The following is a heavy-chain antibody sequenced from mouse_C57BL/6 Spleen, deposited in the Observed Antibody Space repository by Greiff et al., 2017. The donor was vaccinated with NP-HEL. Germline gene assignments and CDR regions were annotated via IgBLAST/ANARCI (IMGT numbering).Heavy chain of an antibody. J-gene: IGHJ2*01. Sequence: VQLVESGPELVKPGASVKISCKASGYAFSSSWMNWVKQRPGKGLVWIGRIYPGDGDTNYNGKFKGKATLTADKSSSTAYMQLSSLTSEDSAVYFCARDDGYSGYFDYWGQGTTLTVSS. D-gene: IGHD2-3*01. CDR2: IYPGDGDT. CDR1: GYAFSSSW. V-gene: IGHV1-82*01. CDR3: ARDDGYSGYFDY.